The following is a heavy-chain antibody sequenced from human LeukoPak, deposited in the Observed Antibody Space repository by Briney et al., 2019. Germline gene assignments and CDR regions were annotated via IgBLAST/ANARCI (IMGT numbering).Heavy chain of an antibody. D-gene: IGHD7-27*01. J-gene: IGHJ6*03. V-gene: IGHV4-39*07. CDR2: IYYSGST. CDR1: GGSISSSNYY. CDR3: ARALGTRAGRYYYMDV. Sequence: SETLSLTCTVSGGSISSSNYYWGWIRQPPGQGLEYIGSIYYSGSTYYNPSLKSRVTMSVDTSKNQFSLKLSSVTAADTAVYYCARALGTRAGRYYYMDVWGKGTTVTVSS.